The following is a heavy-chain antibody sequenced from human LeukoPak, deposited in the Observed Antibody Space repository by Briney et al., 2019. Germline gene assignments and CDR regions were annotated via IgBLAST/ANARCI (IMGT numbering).Heavy chain of an antibody. CDR3: AKDEATSGGGLAS. J-gene: IGHJ4*02. CDR1: GFTVSGTH. D-gene: IGHD3-16*01. V-gene: IGHV3-53*01. Sequence: GGTLRLSCAASGFTVSGTHMSWVRQAPGKGLEWVSAMYTSGTTYYAHSVKGRFTISRDTSRNTLFLHMSSVRADDTAVYYCAKDEATSGGGLASWGQGNLVTVSS. CDR2: MYTSGTT.